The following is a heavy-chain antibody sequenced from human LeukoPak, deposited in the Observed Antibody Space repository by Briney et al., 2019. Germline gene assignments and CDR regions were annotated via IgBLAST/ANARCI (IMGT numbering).Heavy chain of an antibody. CDR2: INHSGST. J-gene: IGHJ6*02. D-gene: IGHD2-15*01. CDR3: ARGVVHTARYYYYGMDV. CDR1: GGSLSGYF. V-gene: IGHV4-34*01. Sequence: SETLSLTCAVYGGSLSGYFWSWIRQPPGKGLEWIGEINHSGSTSHNPSLKSRVTISVDKSKNQFSLKLSSVTAADTAVYYCARGVVHTARYYYYGMDVWGQGTTVTVSS.